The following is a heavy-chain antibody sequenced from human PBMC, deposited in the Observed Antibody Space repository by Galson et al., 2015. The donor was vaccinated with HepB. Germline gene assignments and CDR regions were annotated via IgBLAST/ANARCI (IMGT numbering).Heavy chain of an antibody. CDR3: AKTSSSSWYGDWFDP. CDR1: GGTFSSYA. J-gene: IGHJ5*02. V-gene: IGHV1-69*13. D-gene: IGHD6-13*01. Sequence: SVKVSCKASGGTFSSYAISWVRQAPGQGLEWMGGIIPIFGTANYAQKFQGRVTITADESTSTAYMDLSSLRSEDTAVYYCAKTSSSSWYGDWFDPWGQGTLVTVSS. CDR2: IIPIFGTA.